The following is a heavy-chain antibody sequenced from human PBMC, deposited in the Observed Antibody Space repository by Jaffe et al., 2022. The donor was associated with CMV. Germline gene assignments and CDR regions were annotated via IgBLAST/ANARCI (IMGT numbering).Heavy chain of an antibody. J-gene: IGHJ3*02. CDR3: ARALAAAGAGWGAFDI. V-gene: IGHV1-2*02. CDR2: INPNSGGT. D-gene: IGHD6-13*01. Sequence: QVQLVQSGAEVKKPGASVKVSCKASGYTFTGYYMHWVRQAPGQGLEWMGWINPNSGGTNYAQKFQGRVTMTRDTSISTAYMELSRLRSDDTAVYYCARALAAAGAGWGAFDIWGQGTMVTVSS. CDR1: GYTFTGYY.